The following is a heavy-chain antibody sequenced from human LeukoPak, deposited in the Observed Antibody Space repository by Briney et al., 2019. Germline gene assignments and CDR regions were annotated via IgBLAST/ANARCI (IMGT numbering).Heavy chain of an antibody. V-gene: IGHV3-30*18. CDR2: ISYDGSNK. CDR3: AKNADSSSSDY. Sequence: GGSLRLSCAASGFTFSSYGMHWVRQAPGKGLEWVAVISYDGSNKYYADSVKGRFTISRDNSKNTLYLQMNSLRAEDTAVYYCAKNADSSSSDYWGQGTLVTVSS. CDR1: GFTFSSYG. D-gene: IGHD6-6*01. J-gene: IGHJ4*02.